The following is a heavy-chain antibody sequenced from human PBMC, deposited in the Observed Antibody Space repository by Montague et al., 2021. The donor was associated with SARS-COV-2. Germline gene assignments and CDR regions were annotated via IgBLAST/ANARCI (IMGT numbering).Heavy chain of an antibody. CDR3: AKDFDYYDSSGYFDY. CDR2: ITWDSGTI. Sequence: SLRLSCAASGFTFGDYAMHWVRQAPGKGPEWVSSITWDSGTIDYADSVKGRFTISRDNAKNSLYLQMNSLRVEDTALYYCAKDFDYYDSSGYFDYWGQGTLVTVSS. D-gene: IGHD3-22*01. CDR1: GFTFGDYA. V-gene: IGHV3-9*01. J-gene: IGHJ4*02.